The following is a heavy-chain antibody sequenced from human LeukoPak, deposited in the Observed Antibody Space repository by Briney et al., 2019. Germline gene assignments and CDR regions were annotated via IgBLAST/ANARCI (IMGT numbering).Heavy chain of an antibody. D-gene: IGHD6-13*01. CDR1: GYTFTTYW. CDR3: IRDSSSSFDY. CDR2: INSDGSNT. V-gene: IGHV3-74*01. J-gene: IGHJ4*02. Sequence: GGSLRLSCAASGYTFTTYWIHWVRQAPGKGLVWVSLINSDGSNTGCADSVKGRFTISGDNAKNMVYLQMNSLRAEDTAVYYCIRDSSSSFDYWGQGTLVTVSS.